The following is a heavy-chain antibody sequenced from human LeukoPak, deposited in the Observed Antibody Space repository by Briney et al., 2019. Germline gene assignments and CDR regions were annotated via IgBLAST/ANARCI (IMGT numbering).Heavy chain of an antibody. CDR3: TKGWGPPSIAVAGTGFDY. CDR1: GFTFSSYA. V-gene: IGHV3-23*01. CDR2: INGSGGST. J-gene: IGHJ4*02. D-gene: IGHD6-19*01. Sequence: PGGSLRLSCAASGFTFSSYAMSWVRQAPGKGLEWVSAINGSGGSTYYADSVKGRFTISRDNSKNALYLQMNSLRAEDTAVYYCTKGWGPPSIAVAGTGFDYWGQGTLVTVSS.